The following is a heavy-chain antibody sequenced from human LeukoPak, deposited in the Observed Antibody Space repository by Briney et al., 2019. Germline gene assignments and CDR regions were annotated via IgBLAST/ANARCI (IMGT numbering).Heavy chain of an antibody. CDR3: ARDGGATVGYDY. CDR1: GFTVSSNY. Sequence: GGSLRLSCAASGFTVSSNYMSWVRQAPGKVLEWVSVIYSGGSTYYADSVKGRFTISRDNSKNTLYLQMNSLRAEDTAVYYCARDGGATVGYDYWGQGTLVTVSS. CDR2: IYSGGST. V-gene: IGHV3-53*01. J-gene: IGHJ4*02. D-gene: IGHD1-26*01.